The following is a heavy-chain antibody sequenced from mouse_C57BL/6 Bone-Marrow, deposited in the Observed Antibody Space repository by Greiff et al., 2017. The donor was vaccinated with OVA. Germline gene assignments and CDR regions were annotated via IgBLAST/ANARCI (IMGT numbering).Heavy chain of an antibody. Sequence: VQLQQSGAELVKPGASVKLSCTASGFNITDYYMHWVKQRTEQGLEWIGRIDPEDGETKYAPKFQGKATITADTSSNTAYLQLSSLTSEDTAVYYCARSYGYDERVWFAYWGQGTLVTVSA. J-gene: IGHJ3*01. V-gene: IGHV14-2*01. CDR3: ARSYGYDERVWFAY. D-gene: IGHD2-2*01. CDR1: GFNITDYY. CDR2: IDPEDGET.